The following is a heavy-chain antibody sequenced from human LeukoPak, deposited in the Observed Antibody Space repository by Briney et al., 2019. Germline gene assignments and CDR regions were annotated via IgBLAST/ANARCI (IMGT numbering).Heavy chain of an antibody. CDR3: ARSITIFGPVIYYFDF. CDR2: ISGSDGKT. D-gene: IGHD3-3*01. CDR1: GFTFSTYA. J-gene: IGHJ4*02. Sequence: GGSLRLFCAASGFTFSTYAMTWVRQAPGKGLGWVSTISGSDGKTYYADSVKGRCTISRDNSKNTLYLQMNNLGAEDTAVYYCARSITIFGPVIYYFDFWGQGTLVTVSS. V-gene: IGHV3-23*01.